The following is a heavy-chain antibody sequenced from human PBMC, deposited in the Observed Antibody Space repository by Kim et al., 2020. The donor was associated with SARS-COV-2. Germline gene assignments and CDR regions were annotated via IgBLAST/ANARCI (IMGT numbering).Heavy chain of an antibody. V-gene: IGHV3-23*01. CDR3: ARIPNGANYPNWFDP. D-gene: IGHD4-4*01. J-gene: IGHJ5*02. CDR1: GFTLGGYT. CDR2: ISGSGVST. Sequence: GGSLRLSCAASGFTLGGYTMNWVRQAPGKGLEWFSAISGSGVSTYYADSVKGRFTLSRDISKNTLYLQVNSLRVEDTAVYYCARIPNGANYPNWFDPWGQGTLVTVSS.